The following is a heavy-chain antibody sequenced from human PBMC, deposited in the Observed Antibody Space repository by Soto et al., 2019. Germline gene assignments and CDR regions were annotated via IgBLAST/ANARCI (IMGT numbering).Heavy chain of an antibody. Sequence: GGSVILSCSACGISCEAFAMHWVRQVSWKCLEWVSCISWNSVFVNYADSAEGRFTTSRDNAKASIHLQMNNLRPDDTAVYYGVKDNVGIYCSGGSCHFDSWGRGSLVTDTS. CDR2: ISWNSVFV. V-gene: IGHV3-9*01. D-gene: IGHD2-15*01. CDR1: GISCEAFA. CDR3: VKDNVGIYCSGGSCHFDS. J-gene: IGHJ4*02.